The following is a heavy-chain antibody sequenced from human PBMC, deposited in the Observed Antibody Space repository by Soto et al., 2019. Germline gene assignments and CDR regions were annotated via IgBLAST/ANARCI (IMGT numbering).Heavy chain of an antibody. Sequence: QLQLQESGPGLVKPSETLSLTCNVSGVSISDTSYYWGWIRQPPGKGLEWIGTIYFNGNTFYNPSLKRRLTISVDTSKTQVSLRLTSVTAADTAGYYCARPGSYWGQGTLVAVSS. CDR2: IYFNGNT. CDR1: GVSISDTSYY. J-gene: IGHJ4*02. D-gene: IGHD3-10*01. V-gene: IGHV4-39*01. CDR3: ARPGSY.